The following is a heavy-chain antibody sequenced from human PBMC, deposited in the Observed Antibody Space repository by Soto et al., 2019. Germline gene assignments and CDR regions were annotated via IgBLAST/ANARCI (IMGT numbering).Heavy chain of an antibody. CDR3: ASPYYYDSSGYYSSNDYYLDY. CDR2: IIPIFGTA. CDR1: GGTFSSYA. V-gene: IGHV1-69*06. Sequence: ASVKVSCKASGGTFSSYAISWVRQAPGQGLEWMGGIIPIFGTANYAQKFQGRVTITADKSTSTAYMELSSLRSEDTAVYYCASPYYYDSSGYYSSNDYYLDYWGQGTLVTVPQ. D-gene: IGHD3-22*01. J-gene: IGHJ4*02.